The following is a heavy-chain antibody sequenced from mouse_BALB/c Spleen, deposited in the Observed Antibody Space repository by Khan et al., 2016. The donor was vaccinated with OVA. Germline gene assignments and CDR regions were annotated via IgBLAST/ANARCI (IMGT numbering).Heavy chain of an antibody. CDR1: GYTFTDYT. J-gene: IGHJ3*01. V-gene: IGHV1-77*01. Sequence: VQLQQSGAELARPGASVKLSCKASGYTFTDYTINWVKQRTGKGLEWIGEIYPGSNNTYYTEKFKGKATLTADKSSSTAYLQISSLTSEDSAVYSCAREWGAWFPYWGQGTLVTVSA. CDR2: IYPGSNNT. CDR3: AREWGAWFPY.